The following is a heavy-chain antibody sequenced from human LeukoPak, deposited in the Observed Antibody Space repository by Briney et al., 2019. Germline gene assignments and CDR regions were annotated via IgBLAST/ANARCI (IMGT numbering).Heavy chain of an antibody. CDR2: IHYDGNT. V-gene: IGHV4-39*07. Sequence: SETLSLTCTVSGGSISSSSYSWTWIRQPPGKGLEWIGSIHYDGNTYYKPSLRSRVTISVDTSKNQFSLKLSSVTAADTAVYYCARATNYYDSSGYYYDGLMYFDYWGQGTLVTVSS. J-gene: IGHJ4*02. CDR1: GGSISSSSYS. D-gene: IGHD3-22*01. CDR3: ARATNYYDSSGYYYDGLMYFDY.